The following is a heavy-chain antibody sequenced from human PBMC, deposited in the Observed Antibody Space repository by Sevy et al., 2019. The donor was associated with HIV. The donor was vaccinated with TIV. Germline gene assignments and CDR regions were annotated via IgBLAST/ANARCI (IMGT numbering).Heavy chain of an antibody. CDR2: ISGSGGST. J-gene: IGHJ4*02. V-gene: IGHV3-23*01. CDR3: AKLRYYHDVIGTLLLFGY. D-gene: IGHD3-22*01. CDR1: GFTFSSYA. Sequence: GGSLRLSCAASGFTFSSYAMSWVRQAPGKGLEWVSAISGSGGSTYYADSVKGRFTISRDNSKNTLYLQMNSLRAEDTAIYYCAKLRYYHDVIGTLLLFGYWGQGTLVTDSS.